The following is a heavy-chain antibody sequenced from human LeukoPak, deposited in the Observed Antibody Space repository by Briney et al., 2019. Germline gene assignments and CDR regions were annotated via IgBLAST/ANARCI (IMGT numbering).Heavy chain of an antibody. CDR3: AKDRRIAAAGAEYFQH. V-gene: IGHV3-30*18. D-gene: IGHD6-13*01. CDR2: ISYDGSNK. CDR1: GFTFSSYG. Sequence: GRSLRLSCAASGFTFSSYGMHWVRQAPGKGLEWVAVISYDGSNKYYADSVKGRFTISRDNSKNTLYLQMNSLRAEDTAVYYCAKDRRIAAAGAEYFQHWGQGTLVTVSS. J-gene: IGHJ1*01.